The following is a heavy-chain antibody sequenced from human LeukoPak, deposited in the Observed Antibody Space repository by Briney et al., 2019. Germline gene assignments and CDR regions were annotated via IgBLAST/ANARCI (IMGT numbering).Heavy chain of an antibody. J-gene: IGHJ4*02. D-gene: IGHD6-19*01. V-gene: IGHV4-4*08. Sequence: PSETLSLTCTVSGGSISSYYWSWIRQPPGKGLEWIGRIYTSGSTNYNPSLKSRVTISVDTSKNQFSLNLSSVTAADTAVYYCASDDIALTGTIAYWSQGTLVTVSS. CDR2: IYTSGST. CDR1: GGSISSYY. CDR3: ASDDIALTGTIAY.